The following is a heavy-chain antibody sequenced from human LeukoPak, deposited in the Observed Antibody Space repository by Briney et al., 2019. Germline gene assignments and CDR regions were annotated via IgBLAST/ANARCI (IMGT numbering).Heavy chain of an antibody. CDR3: AKLPTIFGVADSFDI. CDR1: GITFSSYD. CDR2: ISDRGKT. D-gene: IGHD3-3*01. Sequence: GGSLRLSCVASGITFSSYDMSWVRQAPGKGLEWISAISDRGKTDYADSVKGRFTISRDNSKNTLYLQLSSLRADDTAIYYCAKLPTIFGVADSFDIWGQGTLVTVSS. V-gene: IGHV3-23*01. J-gene: IGHJ3*02.